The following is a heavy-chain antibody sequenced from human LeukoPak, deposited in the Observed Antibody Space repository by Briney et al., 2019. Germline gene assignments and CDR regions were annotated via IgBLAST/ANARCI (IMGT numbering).Heavy chain of an antibody. V-gene: IGHV1-2*02. CDR2: INPNSGGT. D-gene: IGHD3-10*01. Sequence: ASVKVSCKASGYTFTGYYMHWVRQAPRQGLEWMGWINPNSGGTNYAQKFQGRVTMTRDTSISTAYMELSRLRSDDTAVYYCARGVGYYGSGSYSYWGQGTLVTVSS. CDR1: GYTFTGYY. J-gene: IGHJ4*02. CDR3: ARGVGYYGSGSYSY.